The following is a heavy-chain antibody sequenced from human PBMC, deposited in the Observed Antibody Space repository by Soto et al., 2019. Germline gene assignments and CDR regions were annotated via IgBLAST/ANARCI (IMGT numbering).Heavy chain of an antibody. J-gene: IGHJ6*02. CDR3: AKERDSLRSRVRYYYYYYGMDV. Sequence: QVQLVESGGGVVQPGRSLRLSCAASGFTFSSYGMHWVRQARGKGLEWVAVISYDGSNKYYADSVKGRFTISRDNSKNTLYLQMNSLRAEDTAVYYCAKERDSLRSRVRYYYYYYGMDVWGQGTTVTVSS. D-gene: IGHD3-22*01. CDR1: GFTFSSYG. CDR2: ISYDGSNK. V-gene: IGHV3-30*18.